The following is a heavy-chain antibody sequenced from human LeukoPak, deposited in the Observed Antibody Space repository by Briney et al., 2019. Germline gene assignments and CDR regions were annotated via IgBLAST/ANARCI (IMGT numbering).Heavy chain of an antibody. CDR1: GSTFSSHW. J-gene: IGHJ5*02. CDR3: CGGGCS. V-gene: IGHV3-7*01. Sequence: PGGSLRLSCAASGSTFSSHWMTWVRQAPGKGLEWVANINQHGSERYFADSVKGRFTISRDNAKNLLYLQMNSLRAEDTAVYCDCGGGCSWGQGTLVTVSS. CDR2: INQHGSER. D-gene: IGHD2-21*02.